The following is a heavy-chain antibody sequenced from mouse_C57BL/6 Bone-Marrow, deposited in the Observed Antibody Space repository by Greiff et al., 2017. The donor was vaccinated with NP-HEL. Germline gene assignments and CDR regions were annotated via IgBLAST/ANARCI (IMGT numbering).Heavy chain of an antibody. CDR1: GYSITSDY. CDR3: ARSPLWLRRNYYAMDY. CDR2: ISYSGST. Sequence: EVKLQQSGPGLAKPSQTLSLTCSVTGYSITSDYWNWIRKFPGNKLEYMGYISYSGSTYYNPSLKSRISITRDTAKNQYYLQLNSVTTEETATYYCARSPLWLRRNYYAMDYWGQGTSVTVSS. D-gene: IGHD2-2*01. J-gene: IGHJ4*01. V-gene: IGHV3-8*01.